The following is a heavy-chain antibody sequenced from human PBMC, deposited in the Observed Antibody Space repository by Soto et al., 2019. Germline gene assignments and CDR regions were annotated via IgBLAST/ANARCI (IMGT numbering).Heavy chain of an antibody. D-gene: IGHD4-17*01. Sequence: GASVKVSCKASGYTFTSYDINWVRQATGQGLEWMGWMNPNSGNTGYAQKLQGRVTMTRNTSISTAYMELSSLRSEDTAVYYCARLMTTVTTSDYYGMDVWGQGTTVTVSS. J-gene: IGHJ6*02. CDR2: MNPNSGNT. CDR3: ARLMTTVTTSDYYGMDV. CDR1: GYTFTSYD. V-gene: IGHV1-8*01.